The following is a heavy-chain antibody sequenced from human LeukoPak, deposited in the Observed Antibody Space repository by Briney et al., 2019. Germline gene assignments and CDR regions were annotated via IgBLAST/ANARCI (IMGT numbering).Heavy chain of an antibody. J-gene: IGHJ4*02. Sequence: SETLSLTCAVYGGSFSGCYWSWIRQPPGKGLEWIGEINHSGSTNYNPSLKSRVTISVDTSKNQFSLKLSSVTAADTAVYYCARGRDGYNYLDYWGQGTLVTVSS. D-gene: IGHD5-24*01. V-gene: IGHV4-34*01. CDR1: GGSFSGCY. CDR3: ARGRDGYNYLDY. CDR2: INHSGST.